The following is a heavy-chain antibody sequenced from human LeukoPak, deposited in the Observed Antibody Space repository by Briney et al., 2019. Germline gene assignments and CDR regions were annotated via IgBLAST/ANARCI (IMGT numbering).Heavy chain of an antibody. J-gene: IGHJ6*03. V-gene: IGHV1-69*05. CDR1: GGTFSSYA. CDR2: IIPIFGTA. CDR3: ASKGAPPQGGPYYYYYYMDV. Sequence: SVKVSCKASGGTFSSYAISWVRQAPGQGLEWMGGIIPIFGTANYAQKFQGRVTITTDESTSTAYMELSSLRSEDTAVYYCASKGAPPQGGPYYYYYYMDVWGKGTTVTVPS.